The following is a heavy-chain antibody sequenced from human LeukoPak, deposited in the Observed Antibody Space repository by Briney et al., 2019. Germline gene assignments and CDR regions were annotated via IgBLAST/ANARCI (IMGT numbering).Heavy chain of an antibody. J-gene: IGHJ3*02. CDR1: GGSISSYY. D-gene: IGHD1-1*01. CDR2: IYYSGST. Sequence: PSETLSLTCTAAGGSISSYYWSWIRQPPGKGLEWIGYIYYSGSTNYNPSLKSRVTISVDTSKNQFSLKLSSVTAEDTAVYYCARVGKLPDESLDAFDIWGQGTMVTVSS. CDR3: ARVGKLPDESLDAFDI. V-gene: IGHV4-59*01.